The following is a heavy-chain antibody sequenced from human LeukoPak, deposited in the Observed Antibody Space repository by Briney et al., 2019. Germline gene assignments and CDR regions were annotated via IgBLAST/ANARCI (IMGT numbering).Heavy chain of an antibody. D-gene: IGHD3-9*01. V-gene: IGHV4-39*07. CDR2: IYYSGST. Sequence: PSETLSLTFTVSGGSISSSSYYWGWIRQPPGKGLEWIGSIYYSGSTYYNPSLKSRVTISVDTSKNQFSLKLSSVAAADTAVYYCARVLEDYDILTGYFDYWGEGTLVTVSS. CDR1: GGSISSSSYY. CDR3: ARVLEDYDILTGYFDY. J-gene: IGHJ4*02.